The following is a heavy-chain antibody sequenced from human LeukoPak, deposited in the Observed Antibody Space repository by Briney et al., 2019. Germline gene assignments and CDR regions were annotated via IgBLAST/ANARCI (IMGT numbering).Heavy chain of an antibody. V-gene: IGHV4-59*01. Sequence: PSETLSLTCTVSGASMTGYYWTWIRQPPGKGLEWIGYIYYSGSTSYNPSLKSRVTISLDTSKNQFSLKMTSVTAADTAVYYCARVPYGSGSYYKLSYYYYGMDVWGQGTTVTVSS. CDR1: GASMTGYY. J-gene: IGHJ6*02. CDR3: ARVPYGSGSYYKLSYYYYGMDV. CDR2: IYYSGST. D-gene: IGHD3-10*01.